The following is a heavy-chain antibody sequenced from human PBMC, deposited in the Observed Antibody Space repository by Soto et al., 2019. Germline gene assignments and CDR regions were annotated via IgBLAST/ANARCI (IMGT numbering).Heavy chain of an antibody. D-gene: IGHD2-15*01. V-gene: IGHV6-1*01. CDR3: ARAERSTYPYSLDY. Sequence: SQTLSLTCAISGDSVSSNSAAWNWIRQSPSRGLEWLGRTYYRSKWYNDYAVSVKSRIIISPDTSKNHFSLQLNSVTPEDTAVYYCARAERSTYPYSLDYWGQGTLVNVSS. J-gene: IGHJ4*02. CDR2: TYYRSKWYN. CDR1: GDSVSSNSAA.